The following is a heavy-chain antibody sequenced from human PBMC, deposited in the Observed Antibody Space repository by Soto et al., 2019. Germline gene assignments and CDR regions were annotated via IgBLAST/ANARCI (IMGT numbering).Heavy chain of an antibody. CDR2: ISSSSSHI. J-gene: IGHJ6*02. Sequence: GGSLRLSCAASGFTFSSDSMNWVRQAPGKGLEWVSSISSSSSHIYYADSVKGRFTISRDNAKNSLYLQMNSLRAEDTAVYYCARRKITGTTLNYYYYGMDVWGQGTTVTVSS. D-gene: IGHD1-20*01. CDR1: GFTFSSDS. CDR3: ARRKITGTTLNYYYYGMDV. V-gene: IGHV3-21*01.